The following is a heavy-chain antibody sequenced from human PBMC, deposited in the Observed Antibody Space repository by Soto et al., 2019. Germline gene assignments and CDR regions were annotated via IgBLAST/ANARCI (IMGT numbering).Heavy chain of an antibody. CDR3: AREAFYYYCRGYRTPAFFDY. D-gene: IGHD3-22*01. Sequence: QVQLQESGPGLVMPSQTLSLTCTVSGGSISSGGYYWSWLRQHPGKGLGWLGYIYYSGTTYYNPSLKVRVTISVDPVKNLSSLNLSTVTAADTPVYYCAREAFYYYCRGYRTPAFFDYWGQGTLVTVSS. CDR2: IYYSGTT. J-gene: IGHJ4*02. CDR1: GGSISSGGYY. V-gene: IGHV4-31*03.